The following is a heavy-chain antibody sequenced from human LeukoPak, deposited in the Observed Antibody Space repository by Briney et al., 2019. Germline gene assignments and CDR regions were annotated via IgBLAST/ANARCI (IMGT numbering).Heavy chain of an antibody. D-gene: IGHD5-24*01. Sequence: GGSLRLSCAASGFTFRSYGLHWVRQAPGKGLEWVAYIRYDGGTKYYADSVEGRFTISRDNSKDTLYLQMNRLRAEDTGVYYCARTPAIERLDFWGQGTLVTVSS. CDR2: IRYDGGTK. CDR3: ARTPAIERLDF. CDR1: GFTFRSYG. J-gene: IGHJ4*02. V-gene: IGHV3-30*02.